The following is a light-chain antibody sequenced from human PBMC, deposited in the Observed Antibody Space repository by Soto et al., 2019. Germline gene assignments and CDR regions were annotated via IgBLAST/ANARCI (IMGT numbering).Light chain of an antibody. J-gene: IGLJ3*02. CDR3: ALYLGSGISM. V-gene: IGLV8-61*01. CDR2: TTN. CDR1: SGSVSTSYY. Sequence: QTVVTQEPSLSVTPGGTVTLTCGLTSGSVSTSYYPSWYQQTPGQAPRTLIYTTNTRSSGVPDRFSGSIVGNKAALTITGAQADDDSDYYCALYLGSGISMFGGGTKLT.